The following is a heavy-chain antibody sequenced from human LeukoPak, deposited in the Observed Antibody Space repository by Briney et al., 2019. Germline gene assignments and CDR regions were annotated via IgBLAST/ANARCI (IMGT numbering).Heavy chain of an antibody. CDR3: ARERLVGATMGSDY. Sequence: GASVKVSCKASGYTFTSYGISWVRQAPGQGLEWMGWISAYNGNTSYAQKLQGRVTMTTDTSTSTAYMELRSLRSDDTAVYYCARERLVGATMGSDYWGQGTLVTVSS. J-gene: IGHJ4*02. V-gene: IGHV1-18*01. CDR2: ISAYNGNT. CDR1: GYTFTSYG. D-gene: IGHD1-26*01.